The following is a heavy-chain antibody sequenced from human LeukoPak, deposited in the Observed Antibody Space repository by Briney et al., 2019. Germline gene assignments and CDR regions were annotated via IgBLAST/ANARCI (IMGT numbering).Heavy chain of an antibody. Sequence: LSGGSLRLSCAASGFTFSGSAMHWVRQAPGKGLEWVSGISDSGGNTKHADSVKGRFSVSRDNSKNTLYLQMNSLRAEDTAVYYCAKIGRMYDFWTGYYEEEVDYMDVWGKGTTVTVSS. V-gene: IGHV3-23*01. J-gene: IGHJ6*03. D-gene: IGHD3-3*01. CDR2: ISDSGGNT. CDR1: GFTFSGSA. CDR3: AKIGRMYDFWTGYYEEEVDYMDV.